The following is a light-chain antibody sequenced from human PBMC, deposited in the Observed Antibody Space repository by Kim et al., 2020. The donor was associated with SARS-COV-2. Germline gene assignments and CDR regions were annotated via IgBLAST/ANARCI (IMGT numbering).Light chain of an antibody. CDR1: SSNIGNNN. V-gene: IGLV1-44*01. Sequence: GRRVTISCSGNSSNIGNNNVNWSQQFPGAAPRLLIYTNSQRPSGVPDRFSGSKSGTSASLAISDLQSEDEADYYCATWDDSLNGWVFGGGTQLTVL. J-gene: IGLJ3*02. CDR2: TNS. CDR3: ATWDDSLNGWV.